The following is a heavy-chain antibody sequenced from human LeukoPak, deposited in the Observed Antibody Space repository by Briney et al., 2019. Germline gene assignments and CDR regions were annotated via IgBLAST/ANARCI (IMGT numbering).Heavy chain of an antibody. V-gene: IGHV4-4*07. CDR1: GGSIDSYY. CDR2: IYTTGST. CDR3: ASLPRYDNWI. D-gene: IGHD1-20*01. J-gene: IGHJ4*02. Sequence: SETLSLTCTVSGGSIDSYYWSWFRQPAGKGLEWIGRIYTTGSTNYNPSLKSRVTMSVDTSKNQYSLKLSSVTAADTAVYYCASLPRYDNWIWGQGHLVIVSS.